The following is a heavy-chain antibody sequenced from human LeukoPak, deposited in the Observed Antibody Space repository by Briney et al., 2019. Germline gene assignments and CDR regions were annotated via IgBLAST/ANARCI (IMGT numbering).Heavy chain of an antibody. J-gene: IGHJ4*02. D-gene: IGHD5-18*01. Sequence: GGSLRLSCAASGFTFSSYEMNWVRQAPGKGLEWVSAISDSGGSTYYLDSVKGRFTISRDNSKNTVYLQMNSLAAEDTAVYYCAKEARAYSYATDWGQGTLVTVSS. CDR1: GFTFSSYE. CDR2: ISDSGGST. CDR3: AKEARAYSYATD. V-gene: IGHV3-23*01.